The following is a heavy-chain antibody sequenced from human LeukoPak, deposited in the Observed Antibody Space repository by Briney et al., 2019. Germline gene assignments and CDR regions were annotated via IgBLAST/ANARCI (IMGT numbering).Heavy chain of an antibody. J-gene: IGHJ4*02. CDR2: ISSSSSYI. V-gene: IGHV3-21*01. Sequence: GSLRLSCAASGFTFSSYSMNWVRQAPGKGLEWVSSISSSSSYIYYADSVKGRFTISRDNAKNSLYLQMNSLRAEDTAVYYCARAQNYGYGSGSYLQYYFDYWGQGTLVTVSS. CDR3: ARAQNYGYGSGSYLQYYFDY. D-gene: IGHD3-10*01. CDR1: GFTFSSYS.